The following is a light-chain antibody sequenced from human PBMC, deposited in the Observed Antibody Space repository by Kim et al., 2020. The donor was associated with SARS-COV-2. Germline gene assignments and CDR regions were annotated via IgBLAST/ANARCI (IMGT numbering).Light chain of an antibody. CDR3: NSRDSSGNLWV. CDR1: SLRSYY. CDR2: GKN. V-gene: IGLV3-19*01. J-gene: IGLJ3*02. Sequence: ALGQTVKITCQGDSLRSYYASWYQQKPGQARVLVIYGKNNRPSGIPDRFSGSSSGNTASLTITGAQAEDEADYYCNSRDSSGNLWVFGGGTQLTVL.